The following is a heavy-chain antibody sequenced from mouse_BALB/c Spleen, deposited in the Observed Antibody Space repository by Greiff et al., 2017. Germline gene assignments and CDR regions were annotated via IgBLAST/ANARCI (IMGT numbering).Heavy chain of an antibody. CDR3: ARSYYDGFAY. CDR1: GYSITSDYA. J-gene: IGHJ3*01. D-gene: IGHD2-4*01. Sequence: EVKLVESGPGLVKPSQSLSLTCTVTGYSITSDYAWNWIRQFPGNKREWMGYISYSGSTSYNPSLKSRISITRDTSKNQFFLQLKSVTTEDTATYYCARSYYDGFAYWGQGTLVTVPA. V-gene: IGHV3-2*02. CDR2: ISYSGST.